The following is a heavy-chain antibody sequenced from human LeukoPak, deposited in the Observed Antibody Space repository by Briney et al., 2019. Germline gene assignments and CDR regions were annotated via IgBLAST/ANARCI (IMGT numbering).Heavy chain of an antibody. V-gene: IGHV4-39*07. CDR1: GGSISSSTYY. CDR2: IYYSENT. J-gene: IGHJ4*02. Sequence: SETLSLTCTVSGGSISSSTYYWGWIRQPPGKGLEWIGNIYYSENTYYNPSLQSRVTVSVDTSKNQFSLKVSSVTAADTAVYYCARDGYLAVDYWGQGTLVSVSS. CDR3: ARDGYLAVDY. D-gene: IGHD2-2*03.